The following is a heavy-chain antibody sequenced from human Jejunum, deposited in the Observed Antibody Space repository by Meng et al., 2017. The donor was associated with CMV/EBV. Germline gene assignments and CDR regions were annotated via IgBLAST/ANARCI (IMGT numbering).Heavy chain of an antibody. CDR1: GDSTSGSTYN. CDR2: IYYSGST. CDR3: ARMTYSSSPVD. J-gene: IGHJ4*02. D-gene: IGHD6-6*01. V-gene: IGHV4-39*07. Sequence: QPQQPGPGLVNPSGPLPPTCIVPGDSTSGSTYNWAWIRQPPGKGLEGIGNIYYSGSTYYTPSLKIRVSISVDTSTNQFSLRLISMTAADTAVYYCARMTYSSSPVDWGQGTLVTVSS.